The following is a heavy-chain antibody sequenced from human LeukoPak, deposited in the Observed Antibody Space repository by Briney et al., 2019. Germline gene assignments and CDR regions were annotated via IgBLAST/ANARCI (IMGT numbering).Heavy chain of an antibody. D-gene: IGHD3-10*01. CDR3: AKYGMVRGVFTEYHFDY. Sequence: GGSLRLSCAASGFTFSNYGMRWVRQAPGKGLEWVAVIWYDGSNENYADSVKGRFTISRDNSKKTLYLQMNSLRAEDTAVYYCAKYGMVRGVFTEYHFDYWGQGTLVTVSS. CDR2: IWYDGSNE. V-gene: IGHV3-33*06. CDR1: GFTFSNYG. J-gene: IGHJ4*02.